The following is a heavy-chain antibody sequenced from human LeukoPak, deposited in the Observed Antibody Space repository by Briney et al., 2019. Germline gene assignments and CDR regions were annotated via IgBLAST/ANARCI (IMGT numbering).Heavy chain of an antibody. CDR3: AREATMVVTVFDY. J-gene: IGHJ4*02. CDR1: GYSISSGYY. CDR2: IYHTGST. D-gene: IGHD4-23*01. V-gene: IGHV4-38-2*02. Sequence: SETLSLTCAVSGYSISSGYYWGWIRQPPGKGLEWIGNIYHTGSTYYNPSLKSRVTISVDTSKNQFSLKLSSVTAADTAVYYCAREATMVVTVFDYWGQGTLVTVSS.